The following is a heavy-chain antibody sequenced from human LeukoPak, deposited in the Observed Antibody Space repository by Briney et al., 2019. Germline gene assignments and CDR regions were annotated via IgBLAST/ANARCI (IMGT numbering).Heavy chain of an antibody. D-gene: IGHD4-23*01. CDR2: ISAYKGNT. J-gene: IGHJ2*01. Sequence: GASVKVSCKASGYPFASYGMSWVRQAPGQGLEWMGWISAYKGNTNYAQKFQGRVTMTTDTSTSTGYLELRSLRSDDTAVYYCARDHGGKVDGYFDVWGRGTLVTVSS. CDR1: GYPFASYG. V-gene: IGHV1-18*01. CDR3: ARDHGGKVDGYFDV.